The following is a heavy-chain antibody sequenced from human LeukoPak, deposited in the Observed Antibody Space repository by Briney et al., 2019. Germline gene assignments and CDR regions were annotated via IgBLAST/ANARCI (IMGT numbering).Heavy chain of an antibody. CDR1: GFTFSSYG. J-gene: IGHJ4*02. CDR2: IRYDGSNK. D-gene: IGHD6-6*01. CDR3: ARGETEQLENIDY. Sequence: GGSLRLSCAASGFTFSSYGMHWVRQAPGKGLEWVAFIRYDGSNKYYADSVKGRFTISRDNSKNTLYLQMNSLRSEDTAVYYCARGETEQLENIDYWGQGTLVTVSS. V-gene: IGHV3-30*02.